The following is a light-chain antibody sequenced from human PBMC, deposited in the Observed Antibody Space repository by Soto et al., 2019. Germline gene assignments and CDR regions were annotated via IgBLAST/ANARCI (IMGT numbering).Light chain of an antibody. J-gene: IGLJ1*01. V-gene: IGLV2-18*02. CDR3: NSYTGSSTYV. CDR2: EVS. CDR1: SSDVGSYNR. Sequence: QSVLTQPPSVSGSPGQSVAISCTGTSSDVGSYNRVSWYQRPPGAAPKLMIYEVSNRPSGVPDRFSGSKSGNTASLTISGLQAEDEAHYYCNSYTGSSTYVFGTGTSHRP.